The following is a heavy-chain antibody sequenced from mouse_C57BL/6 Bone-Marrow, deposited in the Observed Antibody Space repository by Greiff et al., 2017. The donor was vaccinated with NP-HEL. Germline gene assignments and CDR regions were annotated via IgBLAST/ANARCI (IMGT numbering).Heavy chain of an antibody. D-gene: IGHD1-1*01. J-gene: IGHJ1*03. Sequence: VQLKQSGAELVRPGASVKLSCTASGFNIKDDYMHWVKQRPEQGLEWIGWIDPENGDTEYASKFQGKATITADTSSNTAYLQLSSLTSEDTAVYYCTTYYGSSYDWYFDVWGTGTTVTVSS. CDR2: IDPENGDT. V-gene: IGHV14-4*01. CDR1: GFNIKDDY. CDR3: TTYYGSSYDWYFDV.